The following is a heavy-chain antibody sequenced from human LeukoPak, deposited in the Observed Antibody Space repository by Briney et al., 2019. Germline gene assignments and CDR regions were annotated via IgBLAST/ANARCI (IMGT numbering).Heavy chain of an antibody. J-gene: IGHJ4*02. CDR1: GGSISSGDYY. CDR3: ARGEVVPAAHFDY. Sequence: SETLSLTCTVSGGSISSGDYYWSWIRQPPGKGLEWIGYIYYSGSTCYNPSLKSRVTISVDTSKNQFSLKLSSVTAADTAVYYCARGEVVPAAHFDYWGQGTLVTVSS. V-gene: IGHV4-30-4*08. CDR2: IYYSGST. D-gene: IGHD2-2*01.